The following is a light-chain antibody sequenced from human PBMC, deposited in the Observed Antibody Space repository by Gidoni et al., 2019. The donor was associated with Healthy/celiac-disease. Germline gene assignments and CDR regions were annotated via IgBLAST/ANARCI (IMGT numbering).Light chain of an antibody. CDR1: QDSSND. CDR2: DAT. V-gene: IGKV1-33*01. CDR3: QQYDNLFT. J-gene: IGKJ3*01. Sequence: APSSLAASEGDRLTITCQASQDSSNDLYWYQQKQGKALKLLSEDATNLETGVPSRFSGSGSGTDFTFTSSSLQPEDIATYYCQQYDNLFTFGPGTKVEIK.